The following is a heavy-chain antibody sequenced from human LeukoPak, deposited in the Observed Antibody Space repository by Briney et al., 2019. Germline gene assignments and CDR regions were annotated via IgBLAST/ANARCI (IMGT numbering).Heavy chain of an antibody. J-gene: IGHJ4*02. CDR1: GYTFTGYY. CDR2: ISANNGEI. CDR3: ARVSPSSHQLLSSDY. D-gene: IGHD2-2*01. V-gene: IGHV1-18*04. Sequence: ASVKVSCKASGYTFTGYYIHWVRHGPGQGLEWMSWISANNGEIRYAQNSQSRVTMTTDTSTTTAYMELRSLRSDDTAVYYCARVSPSSHQLLSSDYWGQGTQVSVCS.